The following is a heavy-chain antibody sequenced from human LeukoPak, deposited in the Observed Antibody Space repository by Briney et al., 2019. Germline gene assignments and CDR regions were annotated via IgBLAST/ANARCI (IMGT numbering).Heavy chain of an antibody. CDR1: GGTFSSYA. Sequence: SVKVSCKASGGTFSSYAISWVRQAPGQGLEWMGGIIPIFGTANYAQKFQGRVTITADESTSTAYMELSSLRSEDTAVYYCARDYYDSSALAFDIWGQGTMVTVSS. CDR3: ARDYYDSSALAFDI. CDR2: IIPIFGTA. J-gene: IGHJ3*02. V-gene: IGHV1-69*01. D-gene: IGHD3-22*01.